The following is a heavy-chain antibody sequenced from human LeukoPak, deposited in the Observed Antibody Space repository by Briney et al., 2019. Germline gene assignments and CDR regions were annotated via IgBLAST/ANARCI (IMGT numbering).Heavy chain of an antibody. V-gene: IGHV4-4*07. CDR3: ARGFGELYQDPFDY. D-gene: IGHD3-10*01. Sequence: PSETLSLTCTVSGGSISSYYWSWIRQPAGKGLEWIGRIYTSGSTNYNPSLKSRFTMSVDTSNNQFSLKLSSVTAADTAVYYCARGFGELYQDPFDYWGQGTLVTVSS. J-gene: IGHJ4*02. CDR1: GGSISSYY. CDR2: IYTSGST.